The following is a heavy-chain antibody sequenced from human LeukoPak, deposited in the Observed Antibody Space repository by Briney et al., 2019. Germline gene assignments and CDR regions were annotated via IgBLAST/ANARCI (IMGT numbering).Heavy chain of an antibody. Sequence: PGRSLRLSCAASGFTFSSYGMHWIRQAPGKGLEWVAVISYDGSNKYYADSVKGRFTISRDNSKNTLYLQMNSLRAEDTAVYYCAKDYLTSDYYDSSGYFDYWGQGTLVTVSS. CDR1: GFTFSSYG. D-gene: IGHD3-22*01. J-gene: IGHJ4*02. V-gene: IGHV3-30*18. CDR3: AKDYLTSDYYDSSGYFDY. CDR2: ISYDGSNK.